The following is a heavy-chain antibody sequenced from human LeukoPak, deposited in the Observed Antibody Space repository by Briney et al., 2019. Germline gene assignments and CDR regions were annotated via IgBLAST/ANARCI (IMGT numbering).Heavy chain of an antibody. Sequence: SQTLSLTCTVSGGSISSGGYYWSWIRQPPGKGLEWIGYIYHSGSTYYNPSLKSRVTISVDRSKNQFSLKLWTVTAADTAVYYCASRLYDFEYHFDYWGQGTLVTVSS. CDR2: IYHSGST. J-gene: IGHJ4*02. CDR3: ASRLYDFEYHFDY. V-gene: IGHV4-30-2*01. CDR1: GGSISSGGYY. D-gene: IGHD3-3*01.